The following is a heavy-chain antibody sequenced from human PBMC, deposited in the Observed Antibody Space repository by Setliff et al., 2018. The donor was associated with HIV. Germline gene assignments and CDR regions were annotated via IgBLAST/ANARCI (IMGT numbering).Heavy chain of an antibody. D-gene: IGHD7-27*01. CDR2: IKNNTDGGTT. Sequence: GGSLRLSCEVSGIPFTGAWMNWVRQAPGKGLEWVGRIKNNTDGGTTDYAAPMQGRFTISRDDTKDTLYLQINSLRSEDTAVYYCTTDMLWTGGDYWGQGNLVTVSS. V-gene: IGHV3-15*07. CDR1: GIPFTGAW. J-gene: IGHJ4*02. CDR3: TTDMLWTGGDY.